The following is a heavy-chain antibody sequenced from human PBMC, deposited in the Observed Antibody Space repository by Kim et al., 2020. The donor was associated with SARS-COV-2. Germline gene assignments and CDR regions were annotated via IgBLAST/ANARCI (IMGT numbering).Heavy chain of an antibody. V-gene: IGHV6-1*01. Sequence: VNSRITITPDTSKNQFSLQLNSVTPEDTAVYYCARGLAAAGYYYYYGMDVWGQGTTVTVSS. D-gene: IGHD6-13*01. J-gene: IGHJ6*02. CDR3: ARGLAAAGYYYYYGMDV.